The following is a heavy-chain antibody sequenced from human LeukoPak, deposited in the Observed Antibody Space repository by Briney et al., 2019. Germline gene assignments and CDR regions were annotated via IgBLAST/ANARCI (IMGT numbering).Heavy chain of an antibody. V-gene: IGHV4-39*07. CDR1: GGSISSSSYY. J-gene: IGHJ6*03. CDR3: ARDGIAARNSQAYYYYYMDV. D-gene: IGHD6-13*01. CDR2: IYYSGST. Sequence: PSETLSLTCTVSGGSISSSSYYWGWIRQPPGKGLEWIGSIYYSGSTYYNPSLKSRVTISVDTSKNQFSLKLSSVTAADTAVYYCARDGIAARNSQAYYYYYMDVWGKGTTVTVSS.